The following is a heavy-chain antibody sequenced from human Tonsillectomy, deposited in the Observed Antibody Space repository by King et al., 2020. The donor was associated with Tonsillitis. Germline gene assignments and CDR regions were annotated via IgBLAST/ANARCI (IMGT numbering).Heavy chain of an antibody. V-gene: IGHV4-31*03. Sequence: QLQESGPGLVKPSQTLSLTCTVSGGSINGGAYYWSWIRQHPGKGLEWIGYIYYSGNTYYNPSLKSRLTISVDTSKNQFSLKLSSVTAADTAVYYCGGYEGGVFDPWGQGTLVTVSS. CDR1: GGSINGGAYY. CDR2: IYYSGNT. D-gene: IGHD2-15*01. CDR3: GGYEGGVFDP. J-gene: IGHJ5*02.